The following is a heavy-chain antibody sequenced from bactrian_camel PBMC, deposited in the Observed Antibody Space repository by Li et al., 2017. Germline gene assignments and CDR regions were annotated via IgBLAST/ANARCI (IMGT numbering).Heavy chain of an antibody. CDR3: AVGVTGWGSVCFRRRAADFGY. V-gene: IGHV3S53*01. CDR1: LYDAGTYC. CDR2: IDYNGVS. J-gene: IGHJ6*01. Sequence: VQLVESGGGLVQPGGSLRLSCALSLYDAGTYCMGWFRQAPGKEREGVAGIDYNGVSSYSDSVKGRFTISRDAKNTVYLQMNSLKPEDTAMYYCAVGVTGWGSVCFRRRAADFGYWGQGTQVTVS. D-gene: IGHD5*01.